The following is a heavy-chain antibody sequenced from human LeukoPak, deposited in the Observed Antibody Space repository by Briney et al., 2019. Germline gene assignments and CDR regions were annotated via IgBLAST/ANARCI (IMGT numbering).Heavy chain of an antibody. J-gene: IGHJ4*02. CDR1: GGSISSNSDY. Sequence: SETLSLTCTVSGGSISSNSDYWGWIRQPPGKGLEWIGYIYYSGSTNYNPSLKSRVTISVDTSKNQFSLKLSSVTAADTAVSYCARVAGYSYGTPYFDYWGQGTLVTVSS. V-gene: IGHV4-61*05. D-gene: IGHD5-18*01. CDR2: IYYSGST. CDR3: ARVAGYSYGTPYFDY.